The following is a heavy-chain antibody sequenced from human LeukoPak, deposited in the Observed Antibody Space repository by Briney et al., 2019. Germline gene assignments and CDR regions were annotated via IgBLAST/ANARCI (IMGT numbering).Heavy chain of an antibody. Sequence: GGSLRLSCAASGFTFTTYWMSWVRQAPGKGLEWVANMKPDGSEIYYVDSVKGRFTISRDNAKNSLYLQMNSLRAEDTAVYYCAELGITMIGGVWGKGTTVTISS. CDR2: MKPDGSEI. CDR1: GFTFTTYW. CDR3: AELGITMIGGV. V-gene: IGHV3-7*01. J-gene: IGHJ6*04. D-gene: IGHD3-10*02.